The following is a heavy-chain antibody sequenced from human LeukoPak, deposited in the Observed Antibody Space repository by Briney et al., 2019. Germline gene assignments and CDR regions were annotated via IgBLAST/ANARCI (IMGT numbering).Heavy chain of an antibody. CDR1: GFIFSSYA. D-gene: IGHD3-22*01. CDR3: ARPPPNYSDSSGYYFDY. J-gene: IGHJ4*02. CDR2: ISNRGGIT. Sequence: GGSLRLSCAASGFIFSSYAMSWVRQAPGKGLEWVSGISNRGGITYYADCVKGRFTISRDNSKNTLYLQVNSLRAEDTAVYYCARPPPNYSDSSGYYFDYWGQGTLVTVSS. V-gene: IGHV3-23*01.